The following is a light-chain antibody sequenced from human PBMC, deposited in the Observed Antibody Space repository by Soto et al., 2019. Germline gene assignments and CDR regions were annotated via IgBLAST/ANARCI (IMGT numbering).Light chain of an antibody. CDR3: QKYYITPLT. CDR2: WAS. V-gene: IGKV4-1*01. CDR1: QSVLYSSNNKNY. J-gene: IGKJ1*01. Sequence: DIVMTQSPDSLAVSLGERATINCKSSQSVLYSSNNKNYLAWYQQKPGQPPKLLIYWASTRESGVPDRFSGSGSGTDFTLTISSLQAEDVAVYYCQKYYITPLTFGQGTKVEIK.